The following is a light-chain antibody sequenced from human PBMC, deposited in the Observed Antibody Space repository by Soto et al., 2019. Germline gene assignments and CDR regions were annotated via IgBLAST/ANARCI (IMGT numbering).Light chain of an antibody. CDR2: AAS. J-gene: IGKJ1*01. CDR1: QGISTY. Sequence: DIQMTQSPSSLSASVGDRVTITCRASQGISTYLNWYQQKPGKAPKLLIYAASSLQSGVPSRFSARGSETDFTLTISSLQPEDFANYSCQQSYSTTWTFGQGTKVEIK. CDR3: QQSYSTTWT. V-gene: IGKV1-39*01.